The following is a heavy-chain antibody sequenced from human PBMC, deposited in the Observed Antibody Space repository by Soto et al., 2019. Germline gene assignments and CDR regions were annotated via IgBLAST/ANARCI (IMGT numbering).Heavy chain of an antibody. J-gene: IGHJ6*02. CDR1: GGSIRSGDNY. Sequence: LRETLSLTCTVSGGSIRSGDNYWSWIRQPPGKGLEWIGEINHSGSTNYNPSLKSRVTISVDTSKNQFSLKLSSVTAPDTAVYYCARDKFQIRNYYGMDVWGQGTTVTVSS. V-gene: IGHV4-39*07. CDR3: ARDKFQIRNYYGMDV. CDR2: INHSGST.